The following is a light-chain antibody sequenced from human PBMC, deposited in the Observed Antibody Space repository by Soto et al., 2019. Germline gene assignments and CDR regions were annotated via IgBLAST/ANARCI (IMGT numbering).Light chain of an antibody. CDR1: QSVRSN. Sequence: EIVMTQSPATLSVSPGERATLSCRASQSVRSNLAWYQQKPGQAPRHLIYGASTRATGIPARFSGSGSGTEFTLTISSLQSEDFAVYYCQQYNNWLITFGQGTRLEIK. CDR2: GAS. J-gene: IGKJ5*01. CDR3: QQYNNWLIT. V-gene: IGKV3-15*01.